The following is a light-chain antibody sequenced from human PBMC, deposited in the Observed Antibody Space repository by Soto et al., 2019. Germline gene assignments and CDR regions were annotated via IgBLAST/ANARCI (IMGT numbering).Light chain of an antibody. CDR2: DVS. J-gene: IGLJ2*01. Sequence: QSALTQPASVSGSPGQSITISCTGTSSDVGGYNYVSWYQQHPGKAPKLMIYDVSNRPSGVSNRFSGSKSGNTASLTISGLQAEEGADYSYPTYTSSRLWVVLAGGTK. CDR3: PTYTSSRLWVV. V-gene: IGLV2-14*01. CDR1: SSDVGGYNY.